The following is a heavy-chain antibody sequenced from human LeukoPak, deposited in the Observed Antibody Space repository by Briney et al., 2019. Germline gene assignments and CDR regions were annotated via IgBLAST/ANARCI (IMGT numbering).Heavy chain of an antibody. D-gene: IGHD2-15*01. J-gene: IGHJ4*02. CDR3: AKDKDSTNWYFDY. Sequence: PGGSLRLSCAASGFTFSSHDMHWVRQAPGKGLEWVAFIRYDGTNKYYADSVKGRFTISRDNSKNTLYLQMNSLRAEDTAVYYCAKDKDSTNWYFDYWGQGTLVTVSS. V-gene: IGHV3-30*02. CDR1: GFTFSSHD. CDR2: IRYDGTNK.